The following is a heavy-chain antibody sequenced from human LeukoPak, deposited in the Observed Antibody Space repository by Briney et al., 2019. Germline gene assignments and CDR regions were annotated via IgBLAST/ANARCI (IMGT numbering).Heavy chain of an antibody. CDR2: MSPNSGNT. CDR1: GYTFTSYG. CDR3: VRTPPNWGADF. Sequence: ASVKVSCKASGYTFTSYGISWVRQATGQGLERMGWMSPNSGNTGYAQKFQGRVTMTRDTSTGTAYLELSSLRSEDSAVYYCVRTPPNWGADFWGQGTLVTVSS. V-gene: IGHV1-8*02. J-gene: IGHJ4*02. D-gene: IGHD7-27*01.